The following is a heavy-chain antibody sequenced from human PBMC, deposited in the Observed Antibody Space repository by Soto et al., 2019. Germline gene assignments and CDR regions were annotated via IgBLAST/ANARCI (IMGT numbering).Heavy chain of an antibody. CDR3: ARALGYCSSTSCPNWFDP. Sequence: ASVKVSCKASGYTFTSYAMHWVRQAPGQRLEWMGWINAGNGNTKYSQKFQGRVTITRDTSASTAYMELSSLRSEDTAVYYCARALGYCSSTSCPNWFDPWGQGTLVTVSS. V-gene: IGHV1-3*01. CDR2: INAGNGNT. J-gene: IGHJ5*02. CDR1: GYTFTSYA. D-gene: IGHD2-2*01.